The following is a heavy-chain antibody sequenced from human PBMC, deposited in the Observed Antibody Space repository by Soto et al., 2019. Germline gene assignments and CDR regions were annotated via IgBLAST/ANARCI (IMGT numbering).Heavy chain of an antibody. V-gene: IGHV3-53*04. J-gene: IGHJ6*02. CDR2: LHSGGDT. D-gene: IGHD3-10*01. CDR1: GIPVSSNY. Sequence: EVQLVESGGGLVQPGGSLRLSCVASGIPVSSNYMTWVRQAPGKGLEWVSVLHSGGDTYYANSVKGRFIISRNDSTNTLFLPINSLTAEDTAVYYCARDGPYYYASRMDVWGQGNTVTVSS. CDR3: ARDGPYYYASRMDV.